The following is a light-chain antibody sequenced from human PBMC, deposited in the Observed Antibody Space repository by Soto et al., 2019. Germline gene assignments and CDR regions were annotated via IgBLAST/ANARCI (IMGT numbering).Light chain of an antibody. CDR1: TPNIGGNI. CDR3: AAWDGSLNNYV. V-gene: IGLV1-44*01. J-gene: IGLJ1*01. Sequence: QLVLTQPPSASGTPGQRVTISCSGSTPNIGGNIVNWYQQLPGTAPKLLIYGSDQRPSGVPDRFSGSKSGTSASLAISGLQSEDEAEYFCAAWDGSLNNYVFGTGTKVTVL. CDR2: GSD.